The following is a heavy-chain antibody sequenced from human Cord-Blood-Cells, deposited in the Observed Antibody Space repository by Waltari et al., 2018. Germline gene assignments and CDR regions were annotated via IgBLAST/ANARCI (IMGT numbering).Heavy chain of an antibody. Sequence: EVQLVESGGGLVQPGGSLKLSCAASGFTFSGSAMHWVRQASGKGLGWVGGIRSKANSYATAYAASLKGRFTISRDDSKNTAYLQMNSLKTEDTAVYYCTRRGTIFGVVIDDAFDIWGQGTMVTVSS. J-gene: IGHJ3*02. D-gene: IGHD3-3*01. CDR2: IRSKANSYAT. V-gene: IGHV3-73*02. CDR3: TRRGTIFGVVIDDAFDI. CDR1: GFTFSGSA.